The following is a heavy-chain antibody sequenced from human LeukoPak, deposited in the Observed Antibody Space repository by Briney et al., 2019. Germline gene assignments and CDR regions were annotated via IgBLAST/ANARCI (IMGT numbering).Heavy chain of an antibody. Sequence: GRSLRLSCAASGFTFSSYGMHWVRQAPGQGLEWVAVIWHDGSNEYYVDSVRGRFIISRDNSRNTLYLQMNRLRVEDTAVYYCVSDLDSNGFCSGYWPDAFDPWGQGTMAPVSS. CDR1: GFTFSSYG. CDR2: IWHDGSNE. V-gene: IGHV3-33*01. D-gene: IGHD3-3*01. CDR3: VSDLDSNGFCSGYWPDAFDP. J-gene: IGHJ3*01.